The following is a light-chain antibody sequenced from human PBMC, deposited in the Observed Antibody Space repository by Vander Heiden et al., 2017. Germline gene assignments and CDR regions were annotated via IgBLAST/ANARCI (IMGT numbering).Light chain of an antibody. CDR3: QQSYSTAT. J-gene: IGKJ3*01. V-gene: IGKV1-39*01. Sequence: IQMTQSPSSLSASVGDRVTITCRASQSISSYLNWYQQKPGKAPKLLIYAAFSLQSGVPSRFSGSGSGTDFTLTISRLQPEDFATYYCQQSYSTATFGPGTKVDIK. CDR2: AAF. CDR1: QSISSY.